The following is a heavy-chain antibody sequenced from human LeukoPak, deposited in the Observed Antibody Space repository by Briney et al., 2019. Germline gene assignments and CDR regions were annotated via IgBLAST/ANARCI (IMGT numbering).Heavy chain of an antibody. CDR1: GYTFTSYG. V-gene: IGHV1-18*01. CDR2: ISAYNGNT. D-gene: IGHD1-1*01. CDR3: ARGILLYGNWKFDP. Sequence: ASVKVSCKASGYTFTSYGISWVRQAPGQGLEWMGWISAYNGNTNYAQKLQGRVTMTTDTSTSTAYMELRSLRSDDTAAYYCARGILLYGNWKFDPWGQGTLVTVSS. J-gene: IGHJ5*02.